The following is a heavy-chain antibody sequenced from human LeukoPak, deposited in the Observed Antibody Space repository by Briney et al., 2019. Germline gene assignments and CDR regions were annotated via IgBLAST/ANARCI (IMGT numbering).Heavy chain of an antibody. CDR1: GYTFTGYY. CDR3: ARDGDYSSSWDYYYYMDV. CDR2: INPNSGGT. J-gene: IGHJ6*03. Sequence: ASVKVSCKASGYTFTGYYMHWVRQAPGQGLEWMGWINPNSGGTNYAQKFQGRVTMTRDTSISTAYMELSRLRSDDTAVYYCARDGDYSSSWDYYYYMDVWGKGTTVTVSS. D-gene: IGHD6-13*01. V-gene: IGHV1-2*02.